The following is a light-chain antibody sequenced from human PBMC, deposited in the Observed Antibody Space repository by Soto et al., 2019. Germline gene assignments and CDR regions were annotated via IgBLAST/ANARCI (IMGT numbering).Light chain of an antibody. Sequence: SYELTQPPSVSVAPGKTASITCGGINIGSKHVHWYQQKPGQAPVLVIYYDTDRPSGIPERFSGYNSGNTATLTISRVEAGDEADYYCHVWDSSRDHPLFGGGTKVTVL. CDR2: YDT. CDR1: NIGSKH. J-gene: IGLJ2*01. V-gene: IGLV3-21*04. CDR3: HVWDSSRDHPL.